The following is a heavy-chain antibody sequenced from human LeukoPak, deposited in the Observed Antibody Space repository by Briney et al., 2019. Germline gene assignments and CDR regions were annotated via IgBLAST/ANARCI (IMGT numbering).Heavy chain of an antibody. Sequence: SVKVSCKASGFTFTSSAVQWVRQARGQRLEWIGWIVVGSGNTNYAQKFQERVTITRDMSTSTAYMERSSLRSEDTAVYYCAAIPYADILTGYWGRAYYFDYWGQGTLVTVSS. V-gene: IGHV1-58*01. J-gene: IGHJ4*02. CDR2: IVVGSGNT. CDR3: AAIPYADILTGYWGRAYYFDY. D-gene: IGHD3-9*01. CDR1: GFTFTSSA.